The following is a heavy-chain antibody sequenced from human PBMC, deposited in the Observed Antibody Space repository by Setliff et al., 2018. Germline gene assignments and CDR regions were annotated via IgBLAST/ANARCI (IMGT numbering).Heavy chain of an antibody. CDR1: DYPFLSYG. D-gene: IGHD3-3*01. CDR2: ISAYAGNA. V-gene: IGHV1-18*01. J-gene: IGHJ4*02. Sequence: ASVKVSCKASDYPFLSYGLSWVRQAPGQGLEWLGWISAYAGNADYAQNLQGRLTMTTDTSTNTAYMELRSLTSDDTAIYYCARAPRLEWILPTFDLWGQGTPVTVSS. CDR3: ARAPRLEWILPTFDL.